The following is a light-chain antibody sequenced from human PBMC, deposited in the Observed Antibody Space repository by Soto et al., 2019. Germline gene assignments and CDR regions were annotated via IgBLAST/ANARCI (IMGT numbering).Light chain of an antibody. V-gene: IGLV2-14*01. CDR1: SSDVGAYNY. CDR2: EVS. CDR3: SSYTSSRTLV. J-gene: IGLJ1*01. Sequence: HSALTQPASVSGSPGQSITISCTGTSSDVGAYNYVSWYQQHPGKAPKLMIYEVSNRPSGVSHRFSGSKSDNTASLTISGLQTDDEADYYCSSYTSSRTLVFGTGTKVTVL.